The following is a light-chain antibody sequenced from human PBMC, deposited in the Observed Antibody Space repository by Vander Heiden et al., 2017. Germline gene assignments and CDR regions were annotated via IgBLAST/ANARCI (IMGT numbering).Light chain of an antibody. V-gene: IGKV1-39*01. CDR2: AAS. J-gene: IGKJ2*01. CDR3: QQIYSNHMPT. Sequence: DIQMTQSPSSLSASVGDRVTITCRASQSISSYLNWYQQKPGKAPKLLIYAASSWQRGVASRFSGSGYGKDFTLTISRRQPEDFASYYCQQIYSNHMPTFGQGTKVDIK. CDR1: QSISSY.